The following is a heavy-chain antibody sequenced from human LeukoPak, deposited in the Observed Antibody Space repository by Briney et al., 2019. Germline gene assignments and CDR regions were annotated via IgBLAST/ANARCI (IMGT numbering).Heavy chain of an antibody. Sequence: GGSLRLSCAASGFTFSSYGMHWVRQAPGKGLEWVAVISYDGSNKYYADSVQGRFTISRDNSKNTLYLQMNSLRAEDTAVYYCAKTGSYDFWSRGWFDPWGQGTLVTVSS. D-gene: IGHD3-3*01. CDR1: GFTFSSYG. V-gene: IGHV3-30*18. J-gene: IGHJ5*02. CDR3: AKTGSYDFWSRGWFDP. CDR2: ISYDGSNK.